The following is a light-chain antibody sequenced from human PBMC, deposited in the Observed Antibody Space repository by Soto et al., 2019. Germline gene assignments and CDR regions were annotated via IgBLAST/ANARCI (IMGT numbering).Light chain of an antibody. V-gene: IGLV3-21*01. Sequence: SYELTQPPSVSVAPGETARISCRGNNVGSRSVHWYQQKPGQAPFLVIYYDSDRPSGIPERFSGSNSGNTATLIISRVEAGDEADYYCQVWEATGDQVVFGGGTKLTV. CDR3: QVWEATGDQVV. CDR1: NVGSRS. CDR2: YDS. J-gene: IGLJ2*01.